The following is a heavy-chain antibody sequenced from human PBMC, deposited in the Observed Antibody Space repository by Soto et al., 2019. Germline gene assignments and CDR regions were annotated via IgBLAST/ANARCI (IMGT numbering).Heavy chain of an antibody. Sequence: ASVKVSCKASGYTFSTYYMHWVRQAPGQGYEGMGIINPSGGSTTYAQKFQGRVTMTRDTSTTTVYMELSSLKSEDTAVYYCARSDYNGYYFDDWGQGTLVTVSS. CDR1: GYTFSTYY. D-gene: IGHD4-4*01. J-gene: IGHJ4*02. CDR3: ARSDYNGYYFDD. V-gene: IGHV1-46*01. CDR2: INPSGGST.